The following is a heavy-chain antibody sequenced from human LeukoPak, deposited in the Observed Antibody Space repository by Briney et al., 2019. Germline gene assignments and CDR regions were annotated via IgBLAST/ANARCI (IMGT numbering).Heavy chain of an antibody. D-gene: IGHD3-10*01. Sequence: GGSLRLSCAASGFTFSSYWMSWVRQAPGKGLEWVANIRQDGSEKYYVDSVKGRFTISRDNAKNSLYLQMNSLRAEDTAVYYCARVRDGSLLLYYFDYWGQGTLVTVSS. CDR1: GFTFSSYW. CDR2: IRQDGSEK. J-gene: IGHJ4*02. CDR3: ARVRDGSLLLYYFDY. V-gene: IGHV3-7*01.